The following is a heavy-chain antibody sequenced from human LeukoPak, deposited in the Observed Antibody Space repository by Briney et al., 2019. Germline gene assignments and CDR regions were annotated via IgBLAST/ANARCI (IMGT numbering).Heavy chain of an antibody. CDR3: ARWHAAQTRRTGTKGFDP. CDR2: IKQDGSEK. Sequence: PGGSLRLSCAASGFTFSSYWMSWVRQAPGKGLEWVANIKQDGSEKYYVDSVKGRFTISRDNAKNSLYLQMNSLRAEDTAVYYCARWHAAQTRRTGTKGFDPWGQGTLVTVSS. J-gene: IGHJ5*02. V-gene: IGHV3-7*01. CDR1: GFTFSSYW. D-gene: IGHD1-7*01.